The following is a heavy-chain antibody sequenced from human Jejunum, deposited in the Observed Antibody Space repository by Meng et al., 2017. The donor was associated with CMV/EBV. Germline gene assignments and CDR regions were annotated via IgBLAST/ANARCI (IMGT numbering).Heavy chain of an antibody. CDR1: GFTFSSYW. J-gene: IGHJ4*02. CDR3: ARGDLDGYFFDY. Sequence: SGFTFSSYWLPWVRQAPGKGLVWVSRIYNDGSRTNYADSVKGRFTISRDNAKNTLFLQMNSLRAEDTAVYYCARGDLDGYFFDYWGQGTLVTVSS. V-gene: IGHV3-74*01. D-gene: IGHD6-25*01. CDR2: IYNDGSRT.